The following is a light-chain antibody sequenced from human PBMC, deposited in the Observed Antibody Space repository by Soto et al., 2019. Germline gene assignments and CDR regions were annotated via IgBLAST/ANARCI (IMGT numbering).Light chain of an antibody. CDR2: GAS. V-gene: IGKV3-20*01. CDR1: QSVSNNY. Sequence: SVLTQSPGTLSLSPGERATLSCRASQSVSNNYLAWYQQKPGQAPRLLIYGASNRATGIPDRFSGSGSGTDFTLTISRLEPEDFAVYYCQQYVSSGTFGQGTKVAIK. CDR3: QQYVSSGT. J-gene: IGKJ1*01.